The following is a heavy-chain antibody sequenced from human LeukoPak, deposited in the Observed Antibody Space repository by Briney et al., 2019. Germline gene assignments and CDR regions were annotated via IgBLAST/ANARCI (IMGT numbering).Heavy chain of an antibody. CDR3: ARGTHARYSSSSWELDY. J-gene: IGHJ4*02. V-gene: IGHV4-59*12. D-gene: IGHD6-13*01. CDR1: GGSINNYY. CDR2: IYYSGTT. Sequence: SETLSLTCSVSGGSINNYYWSWIRQPPGKGLEWIGYIYYSGTTNYNPSLKSRVTISVDTSKNQFSLKLSSVTAADTAVYYCARGTHARYSSSSWELDYWGQGTLVTVSS.